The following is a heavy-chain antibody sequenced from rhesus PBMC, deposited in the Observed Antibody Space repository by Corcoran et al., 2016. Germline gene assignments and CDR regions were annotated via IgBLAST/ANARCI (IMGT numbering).Heavy chain of an antibody. CDR1: GGSITTYY. D-gene: IGHD3-34*01. CDR2: LLGSVGRT. J-gene: IGHJ5-1*01. CDR3: ASGGPGKDRFDV. V-gene: IGHV4-160*01. Sequence: QVQLQESGPGLVKPSETLSLTCAVSGGSITTYYWSWIRQAPGRGLEWMGRLLGSVGRTDADPSLKHRITISIEPTKTQLSQELTAVTAADPALYYCASGGPGKDRFDVWGPGVLVTVSS.